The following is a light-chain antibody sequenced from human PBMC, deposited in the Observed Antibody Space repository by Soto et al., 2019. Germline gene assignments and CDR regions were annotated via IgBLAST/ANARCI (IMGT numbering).Light chain of an antibody. Sequence: QSVLTQPPSASGTPGQRVTISCSGSSSNIGSNFVYWYQQFPGMAPKLLIYRNNQRPSGVPDRFSGSKSGTSASLAISGLPSEDEADYYCAAWDDSLSGWVFGGGTKVTVL. CDR3: AAWDDSLSGWV. CDR2: RNN. J-gene: IGLJ3*02. CDR1: SSNIGSNF. V-gene: IGLV1-47*01.